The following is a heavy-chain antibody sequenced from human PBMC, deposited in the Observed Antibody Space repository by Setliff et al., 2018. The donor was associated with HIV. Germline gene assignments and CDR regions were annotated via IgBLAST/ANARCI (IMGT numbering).Heavy chain of an antibody. CDR3: ARGGEAAGLNWFDT. D-gene: IGHD6-13*01. Sequence: ASVKVSCKASGYTFTSYGITWVRQAPGQGLEWMGGIIPIFATAKYAQKFQGRITITADESTTTAYMELSSLRFEDTAVFYCARGGEAAGLNWFDTWGQGTLVTVSS. CDR2: IIPIFATA. V-gene: IGHV1-69*13. J-gene: IGHJ5*02. CDR1: GYTFTSYG.